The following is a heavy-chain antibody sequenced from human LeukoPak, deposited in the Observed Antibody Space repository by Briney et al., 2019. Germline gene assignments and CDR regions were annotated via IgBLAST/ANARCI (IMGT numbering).Heavy chain of an antibody. D-gene: IGHD3-22*01. Sequence: PSQTLSLTCTVSGGSISSGDYYWSWIRQPPGKGLEWIGYIYYSGSTYYNPSLKSRVTISVDTSKNQFSLKLSSVTAADTAVYYRARLYDSSGYYYVAFDIWGQGTMVTVSS. CDR3: ARLYDSSGYYYVAFDI. V-gene: IGHV4-30-4*01. J-gene: IGHJ3*02. CDR2: IYYSGST. CDR1: GGSISSGDYY.